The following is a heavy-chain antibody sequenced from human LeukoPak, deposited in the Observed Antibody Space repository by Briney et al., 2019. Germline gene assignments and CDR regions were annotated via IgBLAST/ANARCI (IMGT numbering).Heavy chain of an antibody. CDR3: AKAPFSSSSPFDY. J-gene: IGHJ4*02. D-gene: IGHD6-6*01. CDR1: GSTFSSYG. Sequence: GRSLRLSCAASGSTFSSYGMHWVRQAPGKGLEWVAVIWYDGSNKYYADSVKGRFTISRDNFKNTLYLQMNSLRAEDTAVYYCAKAPFSSSSPFDYWGQGTLVTVSS. CDR2: IWYDGSNK. V-gene: IGHV3-33*06.